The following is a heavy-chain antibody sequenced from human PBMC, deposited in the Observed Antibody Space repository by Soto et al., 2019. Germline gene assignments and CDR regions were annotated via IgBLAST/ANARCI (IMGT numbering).Heavy chain of an antibody. Sequence: PGGSLRLSCAASGFTFSSYAMSWVRQAPGKGLEWVSAISGSGGSTYYADSVKGRFTISRDNSKNTLYLQMNSLRAEDTAVYYCANPPTPMTTEYNWFDPWGQGTLVTVSS. J-gene: IGHJ5*02. CDR2: ISGSGGST. D-gene: IGHD4-17*01. CDR1: GFTFSSYA. CDR3: ANPPTPMTTEYNWFDP. V-gene: IGHV3-23*01.